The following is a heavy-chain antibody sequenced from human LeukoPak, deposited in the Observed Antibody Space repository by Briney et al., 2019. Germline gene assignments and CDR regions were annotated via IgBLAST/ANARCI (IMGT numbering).Heavy chain of an antibody. CDR1: GYSISSGYY. CDR2: IYHSGST. Sequence: SETLSLTCTVSGYSISSGYYWGWIRQPPGKGLEWIGSIYHSGSTYCNPSLKSRVTISVDTSKNQFSLKLSSVTAADTAVYYCARGRLRWLQSRTDAFDIWGQGTMVTVSS. D-gene: IGHD5-24*01. CDR3: ARGRLRWLQSRTDAFDI. J-gene: IGHJ3*02. V-gene: IGHV4-38-2*02.